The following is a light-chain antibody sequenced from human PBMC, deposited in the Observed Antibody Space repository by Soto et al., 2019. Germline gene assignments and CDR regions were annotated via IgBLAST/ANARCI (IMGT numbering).Light chain of an antibody. CDR1: QDSSKY. J-gene: IGKJ1*01. Sequence: IQWIQSPSSLSASLGDRGTITGRTSQDSSKYLAWYQQKPGKAPKLXXYDASTLHSGVPSRFSGSGSWTDLTLTISSLQPDDFATYDCQQSYSTPPWTFGQGTKVDIK. V-gene: IGKV1-9*01. CDR3: QQSYSTPPWT. CDR2: DAS.